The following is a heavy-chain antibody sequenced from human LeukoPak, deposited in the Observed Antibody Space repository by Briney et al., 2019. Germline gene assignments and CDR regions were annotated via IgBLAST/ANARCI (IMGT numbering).Heavy chain of an antibody. D-gene: IGHD2-15*01. CDR1: GGSISSSSYY. J-gene: IGHJ5*02. Sequence: SETLSLTCTVSGGSISSSSYYWGWIRQPPGKGLEWIGSIYYSGSTYYNPSLKSRVTISVDTSKNQFSLKLSSVTAADTAVYYCARDLGIERWWHPFNWFDPWGQGTLVTVSS. V-gene: IGHV4-39*07. CDR2: IYYSGST. CDR3: ARDLGIERWWHPFNWFDP.